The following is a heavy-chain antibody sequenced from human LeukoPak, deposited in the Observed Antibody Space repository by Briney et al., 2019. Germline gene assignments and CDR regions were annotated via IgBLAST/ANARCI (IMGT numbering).Heavy chain of an antibody. Sequence: ASVTVSCKASGYSFTSYSITWVRQAPGQGLEWLGWISAYNGATKYAQRLQGRLTMTIDTSTNTAYMNVRSLTSDDTALYFCARDRSSGSDYGDYWGQGTLVTASS. V-gene: IGHV1-18*01. J-gene: IGHJ4*02. CDR3: ARDRSSGSDYGDY. CDR2: ISAYNGAT. CDR1: GYSFTSYS. D-gene: IGHD1-26*01.